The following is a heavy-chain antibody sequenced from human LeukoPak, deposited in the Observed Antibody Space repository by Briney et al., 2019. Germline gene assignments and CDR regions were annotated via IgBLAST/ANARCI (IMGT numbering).Heavy chain of an antibody. CDR1: GGSISDYY. V-gene: IGHV4-59*08. CDR2: MDYSGSA. D-gene: IGHD6-19*01. CDR3: ARRKRGSGGPFDS. Sequence: PSETLSLTCSVSGGSISDYYWSWIRLSPGTGLEWIGYMDYSGSAAYNPSLRGRVTISIDTSKKQFSLEVTSVTAADTAVYFGARRKRGSGGPFDSWGHGTLVTVSS. J-gene: IGHJ4*01.